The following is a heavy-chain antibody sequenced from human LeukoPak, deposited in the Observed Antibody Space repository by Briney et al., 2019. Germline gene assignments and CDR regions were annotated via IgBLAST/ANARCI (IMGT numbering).Heavy chain of an antibody. CDR3: AKDQQYPTPRLFDY. D-gene: IGHD2-2*01. CDR1: GFTFDDYG. Sequence: PGGSLRLSCAASGFTFDDYGMSSVRQAPGKGLEWVSGINWNGGSTGYADSVKGRFTISRDNSKNTLYLQMNSLRAEDTAVYYCAKDQQYPTPRLFDYWGQGTLVTVSS. J-gene: IGHJ4*02. V-gene: IGHV3-20*04. CDR2: INWNGGST.